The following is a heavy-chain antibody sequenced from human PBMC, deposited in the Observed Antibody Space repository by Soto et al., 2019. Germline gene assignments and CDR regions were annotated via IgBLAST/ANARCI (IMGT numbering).Heavy chain of an antibody. Sequence: ASVKVSCKASGYTFTNYAMHWVRQAPGQRPEWMGWINAGNGNTKFSQRFQGRVTITRDTSANIAYMELSSLTSEDTAVYYCARADFSRTTSSSDEFDIWAQGTMVTVSS. CDR2: INAGNGNT. D-gene: IGHD1-1*01. J-gene: IGHJ3*02. V-gene: IGHV1-3*01. CDR1: GYTFTNYA. CDR3: ARADFSRTTSSSDEFDI.